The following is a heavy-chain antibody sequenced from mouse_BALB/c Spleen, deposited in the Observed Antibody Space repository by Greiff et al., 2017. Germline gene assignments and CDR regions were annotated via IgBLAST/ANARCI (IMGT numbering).Heavy chain of an antibody. CDR3: ARGDDGSSDDFDY. CDR1: GYTFTSYV. D-gene: IGHD1-1*01. CDR2: INPYNDGT. J-gene: IGHJ2*01. Sequence: EVQLQESGPELVKPGASVKMSCKASGYTFTSYVMHWVKQKPGQGLEWIGYINPYNDGTKYNEKFKGKATLTSDKSSSTAYMELSSLTSEDSAVYYGARGDDGSSDDFDYWGQGTTLTVSS. V-gene: IGHV1-14*01.